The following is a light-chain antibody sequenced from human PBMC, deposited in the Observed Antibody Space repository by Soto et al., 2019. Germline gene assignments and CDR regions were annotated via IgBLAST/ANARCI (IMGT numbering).Light chain of an antibody. V-gene: IGKV1-39*01. Sequence: DIQMTQSPSSLSASVGDRVTITCRASQSISSYLNWYQQKPGKAPKLLIYAASSLQSGFPSRFSGSGSGTDFTLTISSLQPEDFATYYCQQSYSTLWTFGQGTKLEIK. CDR1: QSISSY. J-gene: IGKJ2*01. CDR3: QQSYSTLWT. CDR2: AAS.